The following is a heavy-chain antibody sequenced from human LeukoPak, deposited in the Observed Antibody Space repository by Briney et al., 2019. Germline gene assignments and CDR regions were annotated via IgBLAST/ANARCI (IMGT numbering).Heavy chain of an antibody. V-gene: IGHV3-48*01. Sequence: GGSLRLSCAASGFSFSSYSINWVRQAPGKGLEWVSYISGDGNAKHYTDSVKGRFTISRDNAKNALYLQMNSLRAEDTAVYYCARDRSQYYDSSGYYHDYWGQGTLVTVSS. D-gene: IGHD3-22*01. J-gene: IGHJ4*02. CDR1: GFSFSSYS. CDR3: ARDRSQYYDSSGYYHDY. CDR2: ISGDGNAK.